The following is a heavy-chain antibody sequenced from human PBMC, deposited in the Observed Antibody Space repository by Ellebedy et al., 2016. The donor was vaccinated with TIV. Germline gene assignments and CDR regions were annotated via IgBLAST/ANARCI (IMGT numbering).Heavy chain of an antibody. CDR1: GFTFSSYW. J-gene: IGHJ4*02. CDR3: ARRWFPDY. CDR2: IKQDGSEK. D-gene: IGHD4-23*01. Sequence: GESLKISXAASGFTFSSYWMSWVRQAPGKGLEWVANIKQDGSEKYYVDSVKGRFTISRDNSKNTLYLQMNSLRAEDTAVYYCARRWFPDYWGQGTLVTVSS. V-gene: IGHV3-7*01.